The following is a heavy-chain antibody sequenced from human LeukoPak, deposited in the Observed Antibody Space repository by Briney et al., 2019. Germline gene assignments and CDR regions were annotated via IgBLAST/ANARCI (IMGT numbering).Heavy chain of an antibody. CDR2: VYYSGTT. J-gene: IGHJ4*02. CDR1: GGSISSYY. Sequence: SETLSLTCTVSGGSISSYYWSWIRQPPGKGLEWIGYVYYSGTTNYNPSLKSRVTISVDTSKTQFSLKLISVTAADTAVYYCATHGARGYFDYWGQGTLVTVSS. CDR3: ATHGARGYFDY. V-gene: IGHV4-59*08. D-gene: IGHD1-26*01.